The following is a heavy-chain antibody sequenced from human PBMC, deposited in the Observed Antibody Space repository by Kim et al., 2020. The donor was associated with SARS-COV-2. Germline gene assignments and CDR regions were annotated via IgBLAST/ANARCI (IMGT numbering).Heavy chain of an antibody. D-gene: IGHD3-10*01. J-gene: IGHJ4*02. CDR3: TRTDYYGSGSDY. Sequence: EYAASVKGRFTISRDDSKSIAYLQMNSLKTEDTAVYYCTRTDYYGSGSDYWGQGTLVTVSS. V-gene: IGHV3-49*02.